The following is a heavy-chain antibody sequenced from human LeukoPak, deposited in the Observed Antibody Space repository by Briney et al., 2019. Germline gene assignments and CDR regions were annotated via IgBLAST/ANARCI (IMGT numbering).Heavy chain of an antibody. D-gene: IGHD1-26*01. CDR3: ARLRYSGSYSTIDY. CDR1: GGSISSYY. V-gene: IGHV4-39*01. J-gene: IGHJ4*02. Sequence: SETLSLTCTVSGGSISSYYWGWIRQPPGKGLEWIGSISYSGSTYYNPSLKSRVTKSVDTSKNQFSLKLSSVTAADTAVYYCARLRYSGSYSTIDYWGQGTLVTVSS. CDR2: ISYSGST.